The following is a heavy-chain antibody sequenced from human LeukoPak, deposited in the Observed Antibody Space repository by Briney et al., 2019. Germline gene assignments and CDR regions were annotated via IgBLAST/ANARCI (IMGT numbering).Heavy chain of an antibody. CDR2: IYYSGST. J-gene: IGHJ3*02. V-gene: IGHV4-59*08. CDR3: ARHRRGLYLGAFDI. Sequence: KPSETLSLTCTVSGGSISSYYWSWIRQPPGKGLEWIGYIYYSGSTNYNPSLKSRVTISVDTSKNQFSLKLSSVTAADTAVYYCARHRRGLYLGAFDIWGQGTMVTVSS. CDR1: GGSISSYY. D-gene: IGHD2-2*02.